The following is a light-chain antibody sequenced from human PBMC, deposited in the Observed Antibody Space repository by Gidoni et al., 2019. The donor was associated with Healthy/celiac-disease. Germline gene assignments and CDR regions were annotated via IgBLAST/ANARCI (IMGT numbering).Light chain of an antibody. CDR3: QQYGSSLPYT. V-gene: IGKV3-20*01. CDR2: GAS. Sequence: EIVLTQSPGTLSLSPGERADLSCRASQSVSSRYLAWYQQKPGQAPRLLIYGASSGSGTDFTLTISRLDPDDFAVYYCQQYGSSLPYTFGHGTKLEIK. CDR1: QSVSSRY. J-gene: IGKJ2*01.